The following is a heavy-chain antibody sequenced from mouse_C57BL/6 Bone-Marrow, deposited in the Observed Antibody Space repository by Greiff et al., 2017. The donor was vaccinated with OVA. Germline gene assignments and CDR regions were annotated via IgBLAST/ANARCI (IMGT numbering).Heavy chain of an antibody. D-gene: IGHD1-1*01. CDR2: IDPENGDT. CDR1: GFNIKDDY. J-gene: IGHJ1*03. Sequence: EVQLQQSGAELVRPGASVKLSCTASGFNIKDDYMHWVKQRPEQGLEWIGWIDPENGDTEYASKFQSKATITADTSSNTAYLQLSSLTSEDTAVYYCTTGGYYGSSYNWYFDVWGTGTTVTVSS. CDR3: TTGGYYGSSYNWYFDV. V-gene: IGHV14-4*01.